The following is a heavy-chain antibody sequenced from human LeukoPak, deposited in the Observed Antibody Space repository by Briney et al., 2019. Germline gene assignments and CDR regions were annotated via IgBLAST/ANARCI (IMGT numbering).Heavy chain of an antibody. D-gene: IGHD6-19*01. CDR3: AREIIEVPGTFDY. V-gene: IGHV4-38-2*02. CDR2: IYHSGST. J-gene: IGHJ4*02. CDR1: GYSISSGYY. Sequence: ESSETLSLTCAVSGYSISSGYYWGWLRQPPGKGLEWIGNIYHSGSTYYNPSRKGRVTISVDPSKNQFSLKVSSVTAEDTAVYYCAREIIEVPGTFDYWGRGTLVTVSS.